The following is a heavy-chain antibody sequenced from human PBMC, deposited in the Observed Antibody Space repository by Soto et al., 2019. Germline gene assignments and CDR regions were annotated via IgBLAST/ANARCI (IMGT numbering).Heavy chain of an antibody. V-gene: IGHV4-39*01. D-gene: IGHD6-6*01. Sequence: NPSETLSLTCTVSGGSISSSSYYWGWIRQPPGKGLEWIGSIYYSGSTYYNPSLKSRVTISVDTSKNQFSLKLSSVTAADTAVYYCARLDSSSGFDYWGQGTLVTVSS. J-gene: IGHJ4*02. CDR2: IYYSGST. CDR3: ARLDSSSGFDY. CDR1: GGSISSSSYY.